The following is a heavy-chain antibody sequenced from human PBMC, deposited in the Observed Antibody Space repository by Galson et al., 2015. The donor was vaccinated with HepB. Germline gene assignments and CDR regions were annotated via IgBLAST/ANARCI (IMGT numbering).Heavy chain of an antibody. CDR3: ARSPLSIAANWFDP. D-gene: IGHD6-6*01. V-gene: IGHV4-59*01. Sequence: ETLSLTCTVSGGSISSYYWSWIRQPPGEGLEWIGYIYYSGSTNYNPSLKSRVTISVDTSKNQFSLKLSSVTAADTAVYYCARSPLSIAANWFDPWGQGTLVTVSS. CDR2: IYYSGST. CDR1: GGSISSYY. J-gene: IGHJ5*02.